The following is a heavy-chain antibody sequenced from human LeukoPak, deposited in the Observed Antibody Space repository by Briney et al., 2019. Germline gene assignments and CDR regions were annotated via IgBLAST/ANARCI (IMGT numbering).Heavy chain of an antibody. J-gene: IGHJ6*03. CDR1: GFTFNSYS. D-gene: IGHD1-26*01. V-gene: IGHV3-30-3*01. CDR2: ISDDETYK. CDR3: ARDQTKWEPLRRRDYYYMDV. Sequence: GGPLRLSCAASGFTFNSYSMHWVRQAPGKGLEWVTAISDDETYKFYADSVKGRFTISRDNSKNTLYLQMNSLRAEDTAVYYCARDQTKWEPLRRRDYYYMDVWGKGTTVTVSS.